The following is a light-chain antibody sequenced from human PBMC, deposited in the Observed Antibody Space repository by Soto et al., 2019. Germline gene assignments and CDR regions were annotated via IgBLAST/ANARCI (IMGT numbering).Light chain of an antibody. V-gene: IGKV1-5*03. Sequence: DIPMTQSPSTLSASVGDRVTITCRASQSISNWLAWYQQRPGKAPELLIYKASRLQSGVPSRFSGSGSGTEFTLTITSLQPDDSATYYCQQYTTYYSFGQGTKLEL. CDR3: QQYTTYYS. CDR1: QSISNW. CDR2: KAS. J-gene: IGKJ2*03.